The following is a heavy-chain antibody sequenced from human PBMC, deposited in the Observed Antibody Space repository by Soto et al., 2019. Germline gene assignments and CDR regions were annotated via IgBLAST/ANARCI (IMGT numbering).Heavy chain of an antibody. D-gene: IGHD6-19*01. CDR3: ARAGTGWYWFDP. J-gene: IGHJ5*02. V-gene: IGHV3-74*01. CDR1: GFTFSSYW. CDR2: INYDGSTT. Sequence: EVQLVESGGGLVQPGGSLRLSCAASGFTFSSYWMHWVRQVPGKGLVWVSRINYDGSTTTYADSVKGRFTISRDNARNTLYLHMNSLRAEDTAVYYCARAGTGWYWFDPWGQGTLVTVSS.